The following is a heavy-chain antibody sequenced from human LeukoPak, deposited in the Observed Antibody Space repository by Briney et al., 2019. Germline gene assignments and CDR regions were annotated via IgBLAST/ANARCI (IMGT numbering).Heavy chain of an antibody. CDR2: IYYSGST. CDR3: ARLSYIVVDTGDAFDI. Sequence: SETLSLTCTVSGGSISSGGYYWSWIRQHPGKGLEWIGYIYYSGSTYYNPSLKSRVTISVDTSKNQFSLKLSSVTAADTAVYYCARLSYIVVDTGDAFDIWGQGTMVTVSS. J-gene: IGHJ3*02. V-gene: IGHV4-31*03. D-gene: IGHD2-21*01. CDR1: GGSISSGGYY.